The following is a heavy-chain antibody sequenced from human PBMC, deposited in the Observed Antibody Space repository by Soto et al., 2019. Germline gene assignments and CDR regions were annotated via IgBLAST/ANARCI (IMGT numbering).Heavy chain of an antibody. Sequence: GASVKVCCKASGYTFTSYGISWVRQAPGEGLEWVGWISGYDGNTDYAHKFRGRVTMTTDTSTNTAYMDLRSLRSDDTAVYYCARHNSQWPNWFDPWGRGTPVTVSS. CDR2: ISGYDGNT. CDR3: ARHNSQWPNWFDP. D-gene: IGHD1-1*01. CDR1: GYTFTSYG. J-gene: IGHJ5*02. V-gene: IGHV1-18*01.